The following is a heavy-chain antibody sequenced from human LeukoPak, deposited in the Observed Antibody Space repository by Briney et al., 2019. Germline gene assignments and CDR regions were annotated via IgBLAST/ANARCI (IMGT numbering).Heavy chain of an antibody. CDR2: ISSSGSTI. V-gene: IGHV3-48*03. D-gene: IGHD3-10*01. Sequence: GGSLRLSCAASGFTFSSYEMNWVRQAPGKGLEWVSYISSSGSTIYYADSVKGRFTISRDNAKNSLYLQINSLRAEDTAVYYCARVFTNYGLFRGNWFDPWGQGTLVTVSS. CDR1: GFTFSSYE. J-gene: IGHJ5*02. CDR3: ARVFTNYGLFRGNWFDP.